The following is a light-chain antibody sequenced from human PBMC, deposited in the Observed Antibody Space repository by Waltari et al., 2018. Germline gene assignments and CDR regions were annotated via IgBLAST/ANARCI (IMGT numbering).Light chain of an antibody. CDR1: SGSVSTSYY. Sequence: QTVVTQEPSFSVSPGGPVTLTCGLSSGSVSTSYYPSWYQQTPGQAPRPLIYSTNTLSSGVPARFSGSILGNRAALTSTGTQADYESDYCCVLYMGRDILFGGGTKLTVL. CDR3: VLYMGRDIL. J-gene: IGLJ3*02. CDR2: STN. V-gene: IGLV8-61*01.